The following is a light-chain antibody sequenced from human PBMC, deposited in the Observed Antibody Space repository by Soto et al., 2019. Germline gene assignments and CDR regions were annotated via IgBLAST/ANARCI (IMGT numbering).Light chain of an antibody. Sequence: QSVLTQPPSASGTPGQRVTISCSGSSSNIGSNTVNWYQQLPGTAPKLLIYSNNQRPSGVPDRFSGSKSGTSASLAISGLQSEDEADYYCAAWDASRDGFVVFGGVTKVTVL. J-gene: IGLJ2*01. CDR1: SSNIGSNT. V-gene: IGLV1-44*01. CDR3: AAWDASRDGFVV. CDR2: SNN.